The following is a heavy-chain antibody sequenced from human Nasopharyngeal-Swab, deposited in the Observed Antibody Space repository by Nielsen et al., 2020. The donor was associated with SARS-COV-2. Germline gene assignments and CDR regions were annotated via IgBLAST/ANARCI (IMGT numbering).Heavy chain of an antibody. CDR3: AREAGLLWFGRRDAFDI. Sequence: SETLSLTCTVSGGSISSSSYYWGWIRQPPGKGLEWIGSIYYSGSTYYNPSLKSRVTISVDTSKNQFSLKLSSVTAADTAVYYCAREAGLLWFGRRDAFDIWGQGTMVTVSS. CDR1: GGSISSSSYY. J-gene: IGHJ3*02. D-gene: IGHD3-10*01. CDR2: IYYSGST. V-gene: IGHV4-39*07.